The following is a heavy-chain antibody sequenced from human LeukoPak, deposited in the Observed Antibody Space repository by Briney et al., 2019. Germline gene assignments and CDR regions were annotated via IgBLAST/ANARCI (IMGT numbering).Heavy chain of an antibody. V-gene: IGHV3-30*04. J-gene: IGHJ4*02. CDR1: GFTFSSYA. Sequence: PGGSLRLSCAASGFTFSSYAMHWVRPAPGEGLEWAAVISYDGSNKYYADSVKGRFTISRDNSKNTLYLQMNRLRAEDTAVYYCARARVDTTSFDYFDYWGEGTLVTVSS. D-gene: IGHD1-1*01. CDR2: ISYDGSNK. CDR3: ARARVDTTSFDYFDY.